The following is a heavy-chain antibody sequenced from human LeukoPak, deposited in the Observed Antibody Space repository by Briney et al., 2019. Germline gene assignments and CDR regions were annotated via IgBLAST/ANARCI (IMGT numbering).Heavy chain of an antibody. Sequence: GGSLRLSCAASGFTFSSYSMNWVRQAPGKGLEWVSGISWNSGSIGYADSVKGRFTISRDNAKNSLYLQMNSLRAEDTALYYCAKDRGYSSSSDFDYWGQGTLVTVSS. D-gene: IGHD6-6*01. V-gene: IGHV3-9*01. CDR2: ISWNSGSI. CDR1: GFTFSSYS. J-gene: IGHJ4*02. CDR3: AKDRGYSSSSDFDY.